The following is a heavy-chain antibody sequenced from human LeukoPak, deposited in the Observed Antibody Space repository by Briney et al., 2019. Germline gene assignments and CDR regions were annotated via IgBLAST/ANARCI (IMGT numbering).Heavy chain of an antibody. CDR1: GFTFGDYA. D-gene: IGHD4-17*01. J-gene: IGHJ5*02. CDR3: SSGDPDWFDP. V-gene: IGHV3-49*03. CDR2: IKSKPYGGTT. Sequence: PGGSLRLSCTASGFTFGDYAMTWFRQAPGKGLESVGFIKSKPYGGTTQYAASVKGRFTISRDDSKSIAYLQMNGLKTEDTAVYYCSSGDPDWFDPGGRGTLVTVSS.